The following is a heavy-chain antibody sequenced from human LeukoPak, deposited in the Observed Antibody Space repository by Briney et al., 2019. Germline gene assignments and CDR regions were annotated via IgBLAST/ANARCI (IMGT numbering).Heavy chain of an antibody. J-gene: IGHJ4*02. CDR3: ARGPLVYGPGSYSFDY. Sequence: SETLSLTCTVSGGSISSYHWSWIRQPPGKGLEWIGYIYYSGSTNYNPSLKSRVTISVDMSKNQFSLKLNSVTAADTAVYHCARGPLVYGPGSYSFDYWGRGTLVTVSS. CDR1: GGSISSYH. D-gene: IGHD3-10*01. V-gene: IGHV4-59*01. CDR2: IYYSGST.